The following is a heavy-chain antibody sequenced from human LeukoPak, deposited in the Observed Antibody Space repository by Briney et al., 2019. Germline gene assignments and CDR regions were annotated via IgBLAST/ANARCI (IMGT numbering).Heavy chain of an antibody. CDR2: INAGNGNT. CDR3: ARSYYDILTGSSLLNSFDY. CDR1: EYTFTSYA. V-gene: IGHV1-3*01. J-gene: IGHJ4*02. Sequence: ALVKVSCKASEYTFTSYAIHWVRQAPGQRLEWMGWINAGNGNTDYSQKFQGRLTITRDTSATTAYMQLNSLRSEDTAVYYCARSYYDILTGSSLLNSFDYWGQGTLVTVSS. D-gene: IGHD3-9*01.